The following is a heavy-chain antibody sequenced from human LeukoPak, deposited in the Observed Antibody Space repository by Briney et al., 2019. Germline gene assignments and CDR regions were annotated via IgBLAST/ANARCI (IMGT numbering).Heavy chain of an antibody. V-gene: IGHV3-23*01. CDR2: ISGSGGST. CDR3: VKAPFDYYGSGIYVGRVDYYYYMDV. D-gene: IGHD3-10*01. Sequence: GGSLRLSCAASGFTFSSYAMSWVRQAPGKGLEWVSAISGSGGSTYYADSVKGRFTISRDNSKNTLYLQMNSLRAEDTAVYYCVKAPFDYYGSGIYVGRVDYYYYMDVWGKGTTVTVSS. CDR1: GFTFSSYA. J-gene: IGHJ6*03.